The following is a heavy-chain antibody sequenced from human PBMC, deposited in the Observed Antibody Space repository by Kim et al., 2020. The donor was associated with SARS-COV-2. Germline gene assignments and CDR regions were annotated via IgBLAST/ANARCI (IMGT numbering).Heavy chain of an antibody. CDR2: ISYDGSNK. J-gene: IGHJ4*02. V-gene: IGHV3-30*04. D-gene: IGHD6-6*01. CDR1: GFTFSSYA. CDR3: ARDFSARLDY. Sequence: GGSLRLSCAASGFTFSSYAMHWVRQAPGKGLEWVAVISYDGSNKYYADSVKGRFTISRDNSKNTLYLQMNSLRAEDTAVYYCARDFSARLDYWGQGTLVTVSS.